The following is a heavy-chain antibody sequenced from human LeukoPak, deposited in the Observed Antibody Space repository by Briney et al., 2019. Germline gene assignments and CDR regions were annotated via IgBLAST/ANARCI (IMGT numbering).Heavy chain of an antibody. V-gene: IGHV4-34*01. Sequence: SETLSLTCAVYGGSFSGYHWSWIRQPPGKGLEWIGEINHSGSTNYNPSLKSRVTISVDTSKNQFSLKLSSVTAADTAVYYCARGGRTKIIDYWGQGTLVTVSS. CDR2: INHSGST. CDR3: ARGGRTKIIDY. CDR1: GGSFSGYH. J-gene: IGHJ4*02.